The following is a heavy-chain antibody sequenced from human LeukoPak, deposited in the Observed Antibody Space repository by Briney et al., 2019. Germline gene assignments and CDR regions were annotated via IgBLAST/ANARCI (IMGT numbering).Heavy chain of an antibody. CDR2: IKGDGSST. D-gene: IGHD2-2*01. CDR3: VREGLECSGSSCQRAAFDY. CDR1: GFTFSTYW. Sequence: GGSLRLSCATSGFTFSTYWMHWVRQVPGKGLVWVARIKGDGSSTRHADSMKGRFTISRDNAKNTLYLQMNSLRDEDTAVYYCVREGLECSGSSCQRAAFDYWGQGTLVTVSS. J-gene: IGHJ4*02. V-gene: IGHV3-74*01.